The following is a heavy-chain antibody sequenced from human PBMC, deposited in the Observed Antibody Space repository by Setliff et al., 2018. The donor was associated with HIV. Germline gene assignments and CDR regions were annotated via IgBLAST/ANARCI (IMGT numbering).Heavy chain of an antibody. CDR2: IYSSGTT. CDR1: GVSISDHY. Sequence: SETLSLTCFVSGVSISDHYWGWIRQPPGKGLEWIGYIYSSGTTQYNPSVESRVTMSLDTSRDQFSLNLRSVTAADTAVYYCARRVLQDDTITRSNWLDPWGQGTLVTVSS. D-gene: IGHD2-15*01. CDR3: ARRVLQDDTITRSNWLDP. V-gene: IGHV4-4*09. J-gene: IGHJ5*02.